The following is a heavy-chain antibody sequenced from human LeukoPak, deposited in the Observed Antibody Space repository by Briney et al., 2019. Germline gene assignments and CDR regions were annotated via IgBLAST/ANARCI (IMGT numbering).Heavy chain of an antibody. CDR1: GDTFSNYA. CDR3: ARASTSTLVTTYFQH. J-gene: IGHJ1*01. D-gene: IGHD1-1*01. Sequence: SVKVSCKASGDTFSNYAISWVRQAPGQGLEWVGGIIPIFDTTKYAQKFQGRVIITADESTTTAYMELSSLRSEDTAVYYCARASTSTLVTTYFQHWGQGTLVTVSS. V-gene: IGHV1-69*13. CDR2: IIPIFDTT.